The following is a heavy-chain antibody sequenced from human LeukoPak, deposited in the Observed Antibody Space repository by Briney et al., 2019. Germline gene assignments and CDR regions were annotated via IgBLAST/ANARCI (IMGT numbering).Heavy chain of an antibody. CDR2: VRGSGDSA. CDR1: GFRFSNYA. CDR3: AKFASDWEHHYYYYGMDV. Sequence: PGGSLRLSCVASGFRFSNYAMTWVRQAPGKGLEWVAAVRGSGDSANNADSVKGRFTISRDNSKNTLYLQMSSLRAEDTAVYYCAKFASDWEHHYYYYGMDVWGQGTTVTVSS. J-gene: IGHJ6*02. D-gene: IGHD6-19*01. V-gene: IGHV3-23*01.